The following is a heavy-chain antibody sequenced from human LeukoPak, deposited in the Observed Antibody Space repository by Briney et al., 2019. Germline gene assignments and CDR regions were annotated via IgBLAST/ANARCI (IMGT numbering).Heavy chain of an antibody. J-gene: IGHJ3*02. CDR2: IIPIFGTA. D-gene: IGHD3-3*01. V-gene: IGHV1-69*13. CDR3: ARGRLRFKWDDAFDI. CDR1: GCTFDQYG. Sequence: ASVKVSCKTSGCTFDQYGLSWVRQAPGQGLEWMGGIIPIFGTANYAQKFQGRVTITADESTSTAYMELSSLRSEDTAVYYCARGRLRFKWDDAFDIWGQGTMVTVSS.